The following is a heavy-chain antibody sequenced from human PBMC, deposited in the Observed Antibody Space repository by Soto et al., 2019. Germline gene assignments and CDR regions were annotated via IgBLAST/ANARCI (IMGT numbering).Heavy chain of an antibody. V-gene: IGHV1-69*13. D-gene: IGHD6-13*01. CDR1: GGTFSSYA. J-gene: IGHJ6*02. CDR2: IIPIFGTA. Sequence: SVKVSCKASGGTFSSYAISWVRQAPGQGLEWMGGIIPIFGTANYAQKFQGRVTITADESTSTAYMELSSLRSEDTAVYYCASIAAAGQDYYYYGMDVWGQGTTVTVSS. CDR3: ASIAAAGQDYYYYGMDV.